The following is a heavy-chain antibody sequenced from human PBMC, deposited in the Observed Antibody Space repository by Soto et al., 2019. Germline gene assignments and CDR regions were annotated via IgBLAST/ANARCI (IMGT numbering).Heavy chain of an antibody. CDR3: AKDSIYYDSSGYLDY. J-gene: IGHJ4*02. Sequence: GGSLRLSCAASGFTFSSYAMSWVRQAPGKGLEWVSAISGSGGSTYYADSVKGRFTISRDNSKNTLYLQMNSLRAEDTAVYYCAKDSIYYDSSGYLDYWGQGTLVTVSS. D-gene: IGHD3-22*01. V-gene: IGHV3-23*01. CDR2: ISGSGGST. CDR1: GFTFSSYA.